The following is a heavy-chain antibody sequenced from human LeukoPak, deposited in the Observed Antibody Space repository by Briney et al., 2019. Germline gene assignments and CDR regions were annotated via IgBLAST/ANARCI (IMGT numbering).Heavy chain of an antibody. CDR3: ARVSSPLQYNWFDP. V-gene: IGHV3-7*03. CDR1: GFTFSGYW. D-gene: IGHD1-14*01. Sequence: GGSLRLSCAASGFTFSGYWIGWVRQAPGKGREWVARIKEDGSERQYVDSVKGRFSISRDNTKGSLFLQLNSLRAEDTAVYYCARVSSPLQYNWFDPWGQGTLVTVSS. J-gene: IGHJ5*02. CDR2: IKEDGSER.